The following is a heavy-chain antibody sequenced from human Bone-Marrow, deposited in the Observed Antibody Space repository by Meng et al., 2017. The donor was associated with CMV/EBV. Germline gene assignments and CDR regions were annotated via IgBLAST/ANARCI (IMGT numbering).Heavy chain of an antibody. J-gene: IGHJ4*02. CDR2: ISSDSAYI. D-gene: IGHD6-6*01. Sequence: LSLTCAASGLTFSSYSMNWVRQAPGKGLEWVSCISSDSAYIYYADSVKGRFTISRDNSKNTLYLQMNSLRAEDTAVYYCAKLYSSSLTNYFDSWGQGTLVTVSS. CDR1: GLTFSSYS. V-gene: IGHV3-21*01. CDR3: AKLYSSSLTNYFDS.